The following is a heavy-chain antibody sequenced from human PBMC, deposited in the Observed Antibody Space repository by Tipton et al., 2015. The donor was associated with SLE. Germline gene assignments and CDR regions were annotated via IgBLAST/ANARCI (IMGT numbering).Heavy chain of an antibody. V-gene: IGHV4-34*01. CDR2: INHSGST. Sequence: TLSLTCAVYGGSFSGYYWSWIRQPPGKGLEWIGEINHSGSTNYNPSLKSRVTISVDTSKNQFSLKLSSVTAADTAVYYCARMGISYGKYHFDYWGQGTLVTVSS. CDR1: GGSFSGYY. D-gene: IGHD5-18*01. CDR3: ARMGISYGKYHFDY. J-gene: IGHJ4*02.